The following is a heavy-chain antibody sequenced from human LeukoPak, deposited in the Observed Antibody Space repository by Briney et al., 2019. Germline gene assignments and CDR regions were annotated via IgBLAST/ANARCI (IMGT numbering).Heavy chain of an antibody. CDR1: GGSFSGYY. J-gene: IGHJ3*02. CDR2: INHSGST. V-gene: IGHV4-34*01. Sequence: SETLSLTCAVYGGSFSGYYWSWVRQLPGKGLEWIGEINHSGSTNYNPSLKSRVNISVDTSKNQFSLKLSSVTAADTAVYYCARLTSVLGAFDIWGQGTMVTVSS. D-gene: IGHD6-6*01. CDR3: ARLTSVLGAFDI.